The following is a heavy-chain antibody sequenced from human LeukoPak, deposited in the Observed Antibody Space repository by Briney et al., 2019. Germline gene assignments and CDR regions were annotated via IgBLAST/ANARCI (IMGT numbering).Heavy chain of an antibody. J-gene: IGHJ4*02. CDR3: ASFMVVTPTPTPFDY. Sequence: ASVKVSCKASGGTFSSYAISWVRQAPGQGLEWMGGIVPILGTANYAQKFQGRVTITADESTSTAYMELSSQRSEDTAVYYCASFMVVTPTPTPFDYWGQGTLVTVSS. D-gene: IGHD4-23*01. V-gene: IGHV1-69*13. CDR2: IVPILGTA. CDR1: GGTFSSYA.